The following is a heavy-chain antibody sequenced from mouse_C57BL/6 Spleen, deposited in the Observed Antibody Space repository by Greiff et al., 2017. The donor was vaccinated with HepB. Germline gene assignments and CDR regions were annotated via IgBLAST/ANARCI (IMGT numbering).Heavy chain of an antibody. CDR2: IDPSDSYT. V-gene: IGHV1-50*01. CDR3: ATYDGYYVPYAMDD. Sequence: VQLQQPGAELVKPGASVKLSCKASGYTFTSYWMQWVKQRPGQGLEWIGEIDPSDSYTNYNQKFKGKATLTVDTSSSTAYMQLSSLTSEDSAVYYCATYDGYYVPYAMDDWGQGTSVTVSS. J-gene: IGHJ4*01. D-gene: IGHD2-3*01. CDR1: GYTFTSYW.